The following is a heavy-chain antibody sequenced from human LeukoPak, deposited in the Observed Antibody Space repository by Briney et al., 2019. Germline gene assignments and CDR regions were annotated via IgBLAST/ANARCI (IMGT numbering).Heavy chain of an antibody. Sequence: ETLSLTCAVYGGSFSGYYWSWIRQPPGKGLEWVSSISSSSSYIYYADSVKGRFTISRDNAKNSLYLQMNSLRAEDTAVYYCARDVGSSGYYYPFDYWGQGTLVTVSS. CDR3: ARDVGSSGYYYPFDY. CDR1: GGSFSGYY. V-gene: IGHV3-21*01. CDR2: ISSSSSYI. D-gene: IGHD3-22*01. J-gene: IGHJ4*02.